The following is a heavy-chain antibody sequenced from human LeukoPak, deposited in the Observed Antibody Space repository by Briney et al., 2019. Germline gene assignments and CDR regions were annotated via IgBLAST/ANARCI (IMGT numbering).Heavy chain of an antibody. J-gene: IGHJ6*03. Sequence: GGSLRLSCAASGFTFSSYGMHWVRQAPGKGLEWVAFIRYDGSNKYYADSVKGRFTISRDNSKNTLYLQMNSLRAEDTAVYYCAKSEGDYNYYYYMDVWGKGTTVTVSS. CDR3: AKSEGDYNYYYYMDV. V-gene: IGHV3-30*02. D-gene: IGHD3-16*01. CDR2: IRYDGSNK. CDR1: GFTFSSYG.